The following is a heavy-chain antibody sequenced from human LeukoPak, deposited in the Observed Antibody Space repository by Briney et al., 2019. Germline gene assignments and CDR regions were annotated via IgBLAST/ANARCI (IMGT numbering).Heavy chain of an antibody. V-gene: IGHV4-59*08. J-gene: IGHJ4*02. D-gene: IGHD5-18*01. CDR1: GGSISGYY. CDR2: IYYSGST. Sequence: SETLSLTCTVSGGSISGYYWSWIRQPPGKGLEWIGYIYYSGSTNYNPSLKSRVTISVDTSKNQFSLKLSSVTAADTAVYYCARWPSGYNYGLFDNWGQGTLVTVSS. CDR3: ARWPSGYNYGLFDN.